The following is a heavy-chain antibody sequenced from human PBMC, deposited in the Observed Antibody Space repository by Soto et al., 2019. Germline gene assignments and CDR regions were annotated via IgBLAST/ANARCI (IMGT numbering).Heavy chain of an antibody. J-gene: IGHJ6*02. Sequence: EVQLVESGGGLVMPGGSLRLSCAASGFTFTTYSLTWVRQAPGKGLEWVASIGSSSNYIYYADSVKGRFTISRDNAKNSLFLQMNSLRAEDTAVYYCATLTYCSSASCANYYYVMDVWGQGTTVTVSS. CDR2: IGSSSNYI. D-gene: IGHD2-2*01. V-gene: IGHV3-21*02. CDR1: GFTFTTYS. CDR3: ATLTYCSSASCANYYYVMDV.